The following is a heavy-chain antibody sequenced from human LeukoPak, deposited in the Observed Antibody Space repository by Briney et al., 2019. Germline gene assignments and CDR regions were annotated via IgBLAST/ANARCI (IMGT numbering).Heavy chain of an antibody. V-gene: IGHV4-61*02. CDR2: IYTSGST. CDR3: AAHSSGWYGFGY. Sequence: SETLSLTCTVSGGSISSGSYYWSWSRQPAGKGLEWIGRIYTSGSTNYNPSLKSRVTISVDTTKNQFSLKLNSVTAADTAVYYCAAHSSGWYGFGYWGQGTLVTVSS. J-gene: IGHJ4*02. CDR1: GGSISSGSYY. D-gene: IGHD6-19*01.